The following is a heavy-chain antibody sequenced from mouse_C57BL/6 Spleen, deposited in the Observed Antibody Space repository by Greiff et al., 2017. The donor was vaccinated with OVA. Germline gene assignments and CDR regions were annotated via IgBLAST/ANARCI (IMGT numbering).Heavy chain of an antibody. CDR3: AREGNYRYFDV. CDR2: INYDGSST. CDR1: GFTFSDYY. V-gene: IGHV5-16*01. Sequence: EVKLVESEGGLVQPGSSMKLSCTASGFTFSDYYMAWVRQVPEKGLEWVANINYDGSSTYYLDSLKSRFIISRDNAKNILYLQMSSLKSEDTATYYCAREGNYRYFDVWGTGTTVTVSS. J-gene: IGHJ1*03.